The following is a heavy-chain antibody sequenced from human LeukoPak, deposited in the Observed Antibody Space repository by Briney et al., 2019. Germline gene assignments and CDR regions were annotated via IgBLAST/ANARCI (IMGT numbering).Heavy chain of an antibody. CDR1: GGSISSYY. D-gene: IGHD6-13*01. Sequence: SETLSLTCTVSGGSISSYYWSWIRQPPGKGLEWIGYIYYSGSTNYNPSLKSRVTISVDTSKNQFSLKLSSVTAADTAVYYCARVKSSIDFDYWGQGTLVTVSS. J-gene: IGHJ4*02. CDR2: IYYSGST. CDR3: ARVKSSIDFDY. V-gene: IGHV4-59*12.